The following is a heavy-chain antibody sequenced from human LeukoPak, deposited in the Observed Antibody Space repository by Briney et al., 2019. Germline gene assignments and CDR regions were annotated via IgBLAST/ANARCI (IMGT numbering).Heavy chain of an antibody. CDR2: ISAYNGNT. Sequence: ASVKVSCKASGYTLTSYGISWVRQAPGQGLEWMGWISAYNGNTNYAQKLQGRVTMTTDTSTSTAYMELRSLRSDDTAVYYCARAINFWSGSSYYYMDVRGKGTTVTVSS. CDR3: ARAINFWSGSSYYYMDV. V-gene: IGHV1-18*01. J-gene: IGHJ6*03. CDR1: GYTLTSYG. D-gene: IGHD3-3*01.